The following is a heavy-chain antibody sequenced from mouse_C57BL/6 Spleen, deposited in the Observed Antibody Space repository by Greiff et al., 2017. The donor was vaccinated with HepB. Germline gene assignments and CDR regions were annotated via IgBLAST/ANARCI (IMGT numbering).Heavy chain of an antibody. J-gene: IGHJ1*03. D-gene: IGHD2-3*01. V-gene: IGHV5-17*01. CDR2: ISSGSSTI. CDR3: ARPDGYYGYCDV. Sequence: EVKLVESGGGLVKPGGSLKLSCAASGFTFSDYGMHWVRQAPEKGLEWVAYISSGSSTIYYADTVKGRFTISRDNAKNTLFLQMTSLRSEDTAMYYCARPDGYYGYCDVWGTGTTVTVSS. CDR1: GFTFSDYG.